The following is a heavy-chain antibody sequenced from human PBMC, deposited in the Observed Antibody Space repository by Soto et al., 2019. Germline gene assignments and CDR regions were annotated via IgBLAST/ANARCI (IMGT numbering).Heavy chain of an antibody. J-gene: IGHJ4*02. CDR3: ARDPPGDDYIWGSSGY. Sequence: GGSLRLSCAASGFTFSSYSMNWVRQAPGKGLEWVSSISSSSSYIYYADSVKGRFTISRDNAKNSLYLQMNSLRAEDTAVYYCARDPPGDDYIWGSSGYWGQGTLVTVSS. V-gene: IGHV3-21*01. D-gene: IGHD3-16*01. CDR2: ISSSSSYI. CDR1: GFTFSSYS.